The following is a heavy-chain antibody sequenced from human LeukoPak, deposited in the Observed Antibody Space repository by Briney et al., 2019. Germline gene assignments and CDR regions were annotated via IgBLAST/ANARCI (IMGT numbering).Heavy chain of an antibody. J-gene: IGHJ4*02. CDR3: AREKTYYDSIGNYYGGVFEY. Sequence: KPSETLSLTCAVYGGSFSGYYWSWIRQPPGKGLEWIGEINHSGSTNYNPSLKSRVTISVDTSKNQFSPKLTSVTAADTAVYYCAREKTYYDSIGNYYGGVFEYWGQGTLVTVSS. CDR2: INHSGST. V-gene: IGHV4-34*01. CDR1: GGSFSGYY. D-gene: IGHD3-22*01.